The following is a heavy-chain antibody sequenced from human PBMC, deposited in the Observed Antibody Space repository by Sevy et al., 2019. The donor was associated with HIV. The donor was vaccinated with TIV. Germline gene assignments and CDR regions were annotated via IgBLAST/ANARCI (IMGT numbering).Heavy chain of an antibody. CDR1: GYTFTDYY. CDR2: INPNTGAT. J-gene: IGHJ3*01. V-gene: IGHV1-2*02. Sequence: ASVKVSCKASGYTFTDYYLHWLRQAPGQGLECMGWINPNTGATNYAQKFKGRVTMTRETSMSTAFMDLTRLRSDDTAVYYCAKLLIVVDDGFDVWGQGTMVTVSS. D-gene: IGHD3-22*01. CDR3: AKLLIVVDDGFDV.